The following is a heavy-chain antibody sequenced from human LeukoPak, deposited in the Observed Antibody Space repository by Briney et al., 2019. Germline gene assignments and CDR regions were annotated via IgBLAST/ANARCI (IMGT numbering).Heavy chain of an antibody. CDR3: AKDPGKGIAARSRGYFQH. V-gene: IGHV3-23*01. CDR2: ISGSGGST. CDR1: GFTFSSYA. D-gene: IGHD6-13*01. J-gene: IGHJ1*01. Sequence: GGSLRLSCAASGFTFSSYAMSWVRQAPGKGLEWVSAISGSGGSTYYADSVKGRFTISRDNSKNTPYLQMNSLRAEGNAGYYCAKDPGKGIAARSRGYFQHWGQGTLVTVSS.